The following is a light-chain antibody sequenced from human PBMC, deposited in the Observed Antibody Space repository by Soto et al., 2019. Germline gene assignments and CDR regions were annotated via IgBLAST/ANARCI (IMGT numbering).Light chain of an antibody. CDR1: SSDVGGYDF. CDR2: EVS. Sequence: QSVLTQPASVSGSPGQSITISCTGTSSDVGGYDFVSWYQHHPGKAPKLMISEVSDRPSGVSDRFSGSKSGNTASLTISGLQDEEEADYYCTSYKSSRTYVFGTGTEVTV. CDR3: TSYKSSRTYV. J-gene: IGLJ1*01. V-gene: IGLV2-14*01.